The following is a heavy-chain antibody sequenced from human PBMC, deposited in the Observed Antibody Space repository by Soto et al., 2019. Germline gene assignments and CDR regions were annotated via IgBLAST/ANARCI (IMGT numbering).Heavy chain of an antibody. Sequence: SETLSLTCTVSGGSISSGDYYWSWIRQPPGKGLEWIGYIYYSGSTYYNPSLKSRVTISVYTSKNQFSLKLSSVSGAETAVYYCVRVRGYSYGPYYYYGMDVWGQGSTLTVSS. J-gene: IGHJ6*02. CDR1: GGSISSGDYY. V-gene: IGHV4-30-4*01. D-gene: IGHD5-18*01. CDR2: IYYSGST. CDR3: VRVRGYSYGPYYYYGMDV.